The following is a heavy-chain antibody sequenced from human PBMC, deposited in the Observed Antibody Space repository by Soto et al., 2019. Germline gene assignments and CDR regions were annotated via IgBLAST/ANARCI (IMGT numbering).Heavy chain of an antibody. CDR3: ARAEGGVDFWSGYEPSGNWFDP. J-gene: IGHJ5*02. CDR1: GGTFSSYT. CDR2: IIPILGIA. D-gene: IGHD3-3*01. Sequence: QVQLVQSGAEVKKPGSSVKVSCKASGGTFSSYTISWVRQAPGQGLEWMGRIIPILGIANYAQKFQGRVTITADKSTSTAYMELSSLRSEDTAVYYCARAEGGVDFWSGYEPSGNWFDPWGQGTLVTVSS. V-gene: IGHV1-69*02.